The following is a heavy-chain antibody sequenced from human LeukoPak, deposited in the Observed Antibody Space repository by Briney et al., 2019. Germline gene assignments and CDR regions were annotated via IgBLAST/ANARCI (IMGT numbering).Heavy chain of an antibody. CDR3: AKAYGSGSPILQGFDP. Sequence: PGGSLRLSCTVSGFTFSSLEMNWVRQAPGKGLEWLAYISTDSGETIYYADSVEGRFTISRDNAKNSLYLQMNSLRVEDTATYYCAKAYGSGSPILQGFDPWGQGTLVTVSS. D-gene: IGHD3-10*01. CDR1: GFTFSSLE. J-gene: IGHJ5*02. V-gene: IGHV3-48*03. CDR2: ISTDSGETI.